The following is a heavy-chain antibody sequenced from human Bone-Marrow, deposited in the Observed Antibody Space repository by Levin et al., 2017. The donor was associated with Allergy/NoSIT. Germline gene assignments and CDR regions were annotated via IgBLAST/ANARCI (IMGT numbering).Heavy chain of an antibody. CDR2: IYYSGSI. D-gene: IGHD3-3*01. CDR3: ARGPAYYDVWSGYMF. J-gene: IGHJ4*02. V-gene: IGHV4-31*03. Sequence: PSETLSLTCTVSGGSISSGGYYWTWIRQHPAKGLEWLGYIYYSGSIYYNPSLKSRLTISEDTSKNQFFLNLRSVTAADTAVYYCARGPAYYDVWSGYMFWGQGSLVTVSS. CDR1: GGSISSGGYY.